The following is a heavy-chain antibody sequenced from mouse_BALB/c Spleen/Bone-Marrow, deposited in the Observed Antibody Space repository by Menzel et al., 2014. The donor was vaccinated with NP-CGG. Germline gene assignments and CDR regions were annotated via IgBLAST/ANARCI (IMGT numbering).Heavy chain of an antibody. J-gene: IGHJ4*01. CDR2: ITPNSDHT. CDR1: GYTFTSYT. CDR3: SRSTFAHVMDS. D-gene: IGHD4-1*02. Sequence: QVQLKDSGAELARPGASVKMSCKASGYTFTSYTMHWVKQRPGQGLEWIGYITPNSDHTNYNQKFKDRATLTADKSSSTAYMQLSSLTSEDSAIYYCSRSTFAHVMDSWGQGTSVTVSS. V-gene: IGHV1-4*01.